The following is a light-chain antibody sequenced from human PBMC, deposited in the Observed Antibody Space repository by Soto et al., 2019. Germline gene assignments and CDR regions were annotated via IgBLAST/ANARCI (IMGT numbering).Light chain of an antibody. CDR3: QQYNNWPGT. V-gene: IGKV3-15*01. CDR2: GAS. CDR1: QSVSSK. Sequence: EIVLTQSPCTLSVSPGERATLSSRASQSVSSKLAWYQQKPGQAPRLLFYGASTGATGIPARFSGSGSETEFTLSISSLQSGDFAVYYCQQYNNWPGTFGQGTKVEIK. J-gene: IGKJ1*01.